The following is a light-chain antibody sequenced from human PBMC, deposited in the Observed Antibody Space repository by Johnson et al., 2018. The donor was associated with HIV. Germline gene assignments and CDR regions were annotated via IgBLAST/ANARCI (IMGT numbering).Light chain of an antibody. CDR3: GAWDTSLSIEYV. Sequence: QSVLTQPPSVSAAPGQKVTISCSGSSSNIGNNYVSWYQQLPGTAPKLLIYENNKRPSGIPDRFSGSKSGTSATLGITGLQNGDEADYYCGAWDTSLSIEYVVGTGIKVTV. V-gene: IGLV1-51*02. J-gene: IGLJ1*01. CDR1: SSNIGNNY. CDR2: ENN.